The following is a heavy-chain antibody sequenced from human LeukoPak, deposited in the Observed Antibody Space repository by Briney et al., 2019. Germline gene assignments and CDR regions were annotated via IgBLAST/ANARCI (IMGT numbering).Heavy chain of an antibody. CDR2: IIPVLNIT. CDR3: ARDQGLTAPPPYGLDV. V-gene: IGHV1-69*04. D-gene: IGHD5-18*01. J-gene: IGHJ6*02. CDR1: GGTFITSA. Sequence: ASVNVSFKPSGGTFITSAITWVRQAPGQGLEWMGRIIPVLNITTYAQRFQGRVTITADTSTSTVYMGLSSLRSEETAVYYCARDQGLTAPPPYGLDVWGQGTTVIVSS.